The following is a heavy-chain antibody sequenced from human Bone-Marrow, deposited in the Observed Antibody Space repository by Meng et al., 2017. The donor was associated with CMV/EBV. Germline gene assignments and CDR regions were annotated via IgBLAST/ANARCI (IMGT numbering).Heavy chain of an antibody. CDR2: IYVGGST. CDR3: AKDLAMATMGY. CDR1: ELTVSSNY. Sequence: GESLKISCEASELTVSSNYMSWVRQAPGKGLEWVSAIYVGGSTYYADSVKGRFTISRDNSKNTLYLQMNSLRAEDTAVYYCAKDLAMATMGYWGQGTLVTVSS. D-gene: IGHD5-24*01. V-gene: IGHV3-66*02. J-gene: IGHJ4*02.